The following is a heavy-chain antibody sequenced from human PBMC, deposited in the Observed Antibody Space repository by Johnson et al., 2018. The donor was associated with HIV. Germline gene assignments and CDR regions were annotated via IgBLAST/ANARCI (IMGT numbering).Heavy chain of an antibody. CDR1: GFIFSRFW. Sequence: VQLVESGGGLVQPGGSVRVSCVASGFIFSRFWMSWVSQDPGKGLEWVANIDKEGREQQYADSVKGRFTISRDNARNSLHLQMNSLIVDDTAVYYCARDPANTGDTTWGAFDIWGQGTMVTVSS. CDR2: IDKEGREQ. V-gene: IGHV3-7*05. J-gene: IGHJ3*02. CDR3: ARDPANTGDTTWGAFDI. D-gene: IGHD1-26*01.